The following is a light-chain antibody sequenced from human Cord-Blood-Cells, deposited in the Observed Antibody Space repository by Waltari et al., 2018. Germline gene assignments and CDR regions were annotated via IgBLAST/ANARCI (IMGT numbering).Light chain of an antibody. V-gene: IGLV2-8*01. J-gene: IGLJ1*01. CDR1: SSDVGGYNY. Sequence: QSALTQPPSASGSPGQSVTISRTGTSSDVGGYNYVPWYQQHPGKAPKLMIYEVSKRPSGVPDRFSGSKSGNTASLTVSGLQAEDEADYYCSSYAGSNNPYVFGTGTKVTVL. CDR3: SSYAGSNNPYV. CDR2: EVS.